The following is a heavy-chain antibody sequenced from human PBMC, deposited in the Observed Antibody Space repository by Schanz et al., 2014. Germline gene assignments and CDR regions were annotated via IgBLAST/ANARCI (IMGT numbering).Heavy chain of an antibody. J-gene: IGHJ3*02. V-gene: IGHV3-21*01. CDR1: GFAVDNYY. CDR3: ARKMKLGVYGGKGHDSLDI. D-gene: IGHD4-17*01. CDR2: ISTSGTYM. Sequence: EVQLLESGGGLVQPGGFLRLSCAASGFAVDNYYMSCVRQAPGRGLEWVSSISTSGTYMYIADSLKGRLTISRDDAKKSMYLQMNTLRAEDTAVYYCARKMKLGVYGGKGHDSLDIWGQGTMVTVSS.